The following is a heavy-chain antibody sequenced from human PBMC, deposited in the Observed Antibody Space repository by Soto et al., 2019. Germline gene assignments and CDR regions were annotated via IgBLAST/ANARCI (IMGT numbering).Heavy chain of an antibody. CDR1: GFTFSSYA. J-gene: IGHJ6*02. CDR2: ISGSGGST. D-gene: IGHD6-13*01. CDR3: AKDRRIAAAGLYYYYYGMDV. Sequence: VGSLRLSCAASGFTFSSYAMSWVRQAPGKGLEWVSAISGSGGSTYYADSVKGRFTISRDNSKNTLYLQMNSLRAEDTAVYYCAKDRRIAAAGLYYYYYGMDVWGQGTTVTVSS. V-gene: IGHV3-23*01.